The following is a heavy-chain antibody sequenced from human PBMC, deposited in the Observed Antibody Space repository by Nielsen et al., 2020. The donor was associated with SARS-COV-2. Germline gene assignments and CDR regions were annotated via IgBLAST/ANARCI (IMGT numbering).Heavy chain of an antibody. CDR1: GYTFTSYA. CDR2: INAGNGNT. J-gene: IGHJ3*02. CDR3: ARGNDSGSYCDAFDI. Sequence: ASVKVSCKASGYTFTSYAMHWVRQAPGQRLEWMGWINAGNGNTKYSQKFQGRITITRDTSASTAYMELSSLRSEDTAVYYCARGNDSGSYCDAFDIWGQGTMVTVSS. V-gene: IGHV1-3*01. D-gene: IGHD1-26*01.